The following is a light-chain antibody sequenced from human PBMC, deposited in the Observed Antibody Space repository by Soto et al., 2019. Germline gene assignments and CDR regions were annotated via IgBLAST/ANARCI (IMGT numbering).Light chain of an antibody. V-gene: IGLV2-14*01. CDR2: DVS. Sequence: QSALTQPASVSGSPGQSITISCTGTSSDVGGYNYVSWYQQHPGKAPKLMIYDVSNRPSGVSNRFSGSKSGNTASLTISGLQAEDEADYYCSSYTSSSTPSVVFGGGNKVTVL. J-gene: IGLJ2*01. CDR3: SSYTSSSTPSVV. CDR1: SSDVGGYNY.